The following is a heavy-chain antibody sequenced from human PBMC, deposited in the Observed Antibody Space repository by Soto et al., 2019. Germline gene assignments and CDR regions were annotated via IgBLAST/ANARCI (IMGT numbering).Heavy chain of an antibody. J-gene: IGHJ3*02. CDR2: ISYDGSNK. D-gene: IGHD2-8*01. V-gene: IGHV3-30-3*01. CDR1: GFTFSGYA. CDR3: ARTNLGSGDAFEI. Sequence: GGSLRLSCAASGFTFSGYAIHWVRQAPVKGLEWVAVISYDGSNKYYADSVKGRFTISRDNSKNTLYLQMNSLRPEDRAVYYCARTNLGSGDAFEIWGQGTMVTVSS.